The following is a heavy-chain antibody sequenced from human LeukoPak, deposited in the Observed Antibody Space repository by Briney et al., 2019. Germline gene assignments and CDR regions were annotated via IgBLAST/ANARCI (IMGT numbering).Heavy chain of an antibody. CDR1: GFTFSSQW. Sequence: HSGGSLRLSCAASGFTFSSQWMSWVRQAPGKGLEWVANVNQGGTEKYYVDSVKGRFTISRDNAENSLYLQMNSLRAEDTAVYYCAREHYFYYMDGWGKGTTVTVSS. J-gene: IGHJ6*03. V-gene: IGHV3-7*01. CDR3: AREHYFYYMDG. CDR2: VNQGGTEK.